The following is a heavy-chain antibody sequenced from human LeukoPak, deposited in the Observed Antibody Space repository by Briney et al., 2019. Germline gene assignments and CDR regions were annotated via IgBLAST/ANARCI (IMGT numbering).Heavy chain of an antibody. CDR1: GYTFTSYG. CDR3: ARDSTYYDSSGYYHLLDY. Sequence: ASVKVSCKASGYTFTSYGISWVRQAPGQGLEWMGWISAYNGNTNYAQKLQGRVTMTADTSTSTAYMELRSLRSDDTAVYYCARDSTYYDSSGYYHLLDYWGQGTLVTVSS. D-gene: IGHD3-22*01. V-gene: IGHV1-18*01. J-gene: IGHJ4*02. CDR2: ISAYNGNT.